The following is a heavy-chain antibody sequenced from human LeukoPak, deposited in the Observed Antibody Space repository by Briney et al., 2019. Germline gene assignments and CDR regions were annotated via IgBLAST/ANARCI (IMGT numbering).Heavy chain of an antibody. CDR1: GFTFSSYW. Sequence: GGSLRLSCAASGFTFSSYWMSWVRQAPGEGLEWVANIKQDGSEKYYVDSVKGRFTISRDNAKNSLYLQMNSLRAEDTAVYYCARGGANYMIADWFDPWGQGTLVTVSS. D-gene: IGHD3-22*01. CDR2: IKQDGSEK. V-gene: IGHV3-7*01. J-gene: IGHJ5*02. CDR3: ARGGANYMIADWFDP.